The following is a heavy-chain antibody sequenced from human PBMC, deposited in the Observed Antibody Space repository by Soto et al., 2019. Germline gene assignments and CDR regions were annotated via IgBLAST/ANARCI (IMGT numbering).Heavy chain of an antibody. D-gene: IGHD1-26*01. CDR2: IYYSGST. CDR1: GGSVSSVSYY. V-gene: IGHV4-61*01. CDR3: AREFYYGENWFDP. J-gene: IGHJ5*02. Sequence: QVQLQESGPGLVKPSETLSLTCTVSGGSVSSVSYYWSWIRQPPGKGLEWIWYIYYSGSTKYNPSLKSRVTISVDTSKTQFSLKLSSVTAADTAVYYCAREFYYGENWFDPWGQGTLVTVSS.